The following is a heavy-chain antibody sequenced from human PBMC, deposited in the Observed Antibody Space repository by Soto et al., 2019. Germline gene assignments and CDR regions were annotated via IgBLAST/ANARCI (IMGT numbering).Heavy chain of an antibody. CDR3: ARAGSYCSSTSCYYYYYYYMDV. D-gene: IGHD2-2*01. Sequence: GASVKVSCKASGYTFTSYYMHWVRQAPGQGLEWMGIINPSGGSTSYAQKFQGRVTMTRDTSTSTVYVELSSLRSEDTAVYYCARAGSYCSSTSCYYYYYYYMDVWGKGTTVTVSS. CDR2: INPSGGST. CDR1: GYTFTSYY. J-gene: IGHJ6*03. V-gene: IGHV1-46*03.